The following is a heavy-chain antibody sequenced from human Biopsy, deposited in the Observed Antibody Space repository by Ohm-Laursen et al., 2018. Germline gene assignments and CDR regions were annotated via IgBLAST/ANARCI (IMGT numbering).Heavy chain of an antibody. Sequence: GTLSLTCTVSGGSISSYYWSWIRQPPGKGLEWIGYISYSGSTSYNPSLKSRVTISADTSKNQLSLTLSSLTAADTAVYFCAKQWSYYESFTQHYRGDFDYWGQGTLVIVSS. J-gene: IGHJ4*02. CDR2: ISYSGST. D-gene: IGHD3-16*01. V-gene: IGHV4-59*08. CDR3: AKQWSYYESFTQHYRGDFDY. CDR1: GGSISSYY.